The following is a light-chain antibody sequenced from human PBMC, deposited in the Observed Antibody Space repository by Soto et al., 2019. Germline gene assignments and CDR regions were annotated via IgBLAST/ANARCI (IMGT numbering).Light chain of an antibody. J-gene: IGKJ1*01. V-gene: IGKV1-39*01. CDR3: QQSYSTPPGT. Sequence: DIQLTQSPSLLSASIGDRVTITCRASHDISTFLAWYQQKPGKAPKLLIYEASTLQSGVPSRFSGSGSGTDFTLTISSLQPEDFATYYCQQSYSTPPGTFGQGTKVDIK. CDR2: EAS. CDR1: HDISTF.